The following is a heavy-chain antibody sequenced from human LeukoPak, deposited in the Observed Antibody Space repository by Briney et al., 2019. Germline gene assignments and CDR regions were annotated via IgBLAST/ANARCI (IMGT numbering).Heavy chain of an antibody. CDR3: ARGVSSSWYYYYYGMDV. Sequence: PETLSLTCAVSGYSISSGYYWGWIRQPPGKGLEWIGSIYHSGSTYYNPSLKSRVTISVDTSKNQFSLQLSSVTAAGTAVYYCARGVSSSWYYYYYGMDVWGKGTTVTVSS. V-gene: IGHV4-38-2*01. J-gene: IGHJ6*04. CDR1: GYSISSGYY. CDR2: IYHSGST. D-gene: IGHD6-13*01.